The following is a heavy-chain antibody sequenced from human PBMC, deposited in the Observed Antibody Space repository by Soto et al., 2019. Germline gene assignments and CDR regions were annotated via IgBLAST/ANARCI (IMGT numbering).Heavy chain of an antibody. CDR2: IYSGGST. J-gene: IGHJ4*02. Sequence: GGSLRLSRAASGFTVSSNYMSWVRQAPGKGLEWVSVIYSGGSTYYADSVKGRFTISRDNSKNTLYLQMNSLRAEDTAVYYCARDFSSGWYGVGGNHWGQGTLVTVSS. CDR3: ARDFSSGWYGVGGNH. D-gene: IGHD6-19*01. CDR1: GFTVSSNY. V-gene: IGHV3-66*01.